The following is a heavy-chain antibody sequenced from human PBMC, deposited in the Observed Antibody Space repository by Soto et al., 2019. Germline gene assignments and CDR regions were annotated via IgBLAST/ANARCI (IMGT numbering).Heavy chain of an antibody. CDR2: MHHSGTS. D-gene: IGHD3-16*01. V-gene: IGHV4-34*01. J-gene: IGHJ4*02. Sequence: SETLSLTCAVNGGSFSDHYWTWIRQPPGKGMEWIGEMHHSGTSHYNPSFKSRATISLDTSKNQFSLDLRSVTAADTAVYYCARAPLIKSAEVKSFVDFWGQGTLVTVSS. CDR3: ARAPLIKSAEVKSFVDF. CDR1: GGSFSDHY.